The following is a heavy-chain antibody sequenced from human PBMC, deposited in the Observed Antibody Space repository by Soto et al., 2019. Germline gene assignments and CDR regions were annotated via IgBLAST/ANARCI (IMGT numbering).Heavy chain of an antibody. CDR2: ISYDGSNK. CDR3: ARGGHYCTNGVCYYGMDV. J-gene: IGHJ6*02. CDR1: GFTFSSYA. Sequence: GESLKISCAASGFTFSSYAMHWVRQAPGKGLEWVAVISYDGSNKYYADSVKGRFTISRDNSKNTLYLQMNSLRAEDTAVYYCARGGHYCTNGVCYYGMDVWGQGTTVTVSS. D-gene: IGHD2-8*01. V-gene: IGHV3-30-3*01.